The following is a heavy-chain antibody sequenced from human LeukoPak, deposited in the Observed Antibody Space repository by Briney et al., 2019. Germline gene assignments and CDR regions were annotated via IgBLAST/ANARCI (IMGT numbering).Heavy chain of an antibody. V-gene: IGHV4-59*10. CDR3: ARDPHYYGSGSPTD. CDR1: GGSFSDYF. D-gene: IGHD3-10*01. J-gene: IGHJ4*02. CDR2: IYTSGST. Sequence: SETLSLTCAVYGGSFSDYFWSWIRQPAGKGLEWIGRIYTSGSTNYNPSLKSRVTISVDTSKNQFSLKLSSVTAADTAVYYCARDPHYYGSGSPTDWGQGTLVTVSS.